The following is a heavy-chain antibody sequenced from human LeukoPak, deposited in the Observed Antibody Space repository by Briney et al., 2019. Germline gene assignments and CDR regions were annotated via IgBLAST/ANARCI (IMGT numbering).Heavy chain of an antibody. CDR2: IYYSGST. D-gene: IGHD6-19*01. CDR1: GGSISSYY. CDR3: ARAGSGWYYGAFDI. Sequence: PSETLSLTCTVSGGSISSYYWGWIRQPPGKGLEWIGSIYYSGSTYYNPSLKSRVTISVDTSKNQFSLKLSSVTAADTAVYYCARAGSGWYYGAFDIWGQGTMVTVSS. V-gene: IGHV4-39*01. J-gene: IGHJ3*02.